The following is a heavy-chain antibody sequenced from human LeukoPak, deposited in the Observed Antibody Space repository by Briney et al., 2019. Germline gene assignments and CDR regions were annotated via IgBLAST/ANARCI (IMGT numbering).Heavy chain of an antibody. J-gene: IGHJ4*02. CDR2: ISYVGSNK. CDR1: GFTFSSYA. CDR3: ARDRRWLQYSDY. V-gene: IGHV3-30*04. Sequence: GGSLRLSCAASGFTFSSYAMHWVRQAPGKGLEWVAVISYVGSNKYHADSVKGRFTISRDNSKTTLYLEMSSLRPEDTAVYYCARDRRWLQYSDYWGQGTLVTVSS. D-gene: IGHD5-24*01.